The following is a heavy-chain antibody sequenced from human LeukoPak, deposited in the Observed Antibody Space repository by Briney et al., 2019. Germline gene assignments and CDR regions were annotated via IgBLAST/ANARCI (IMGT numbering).Heavy chain of an antibody. CDR2: ISGSGGST. V-gene: IGHV3-23*01. CDR1: GFTFSSCA. Sequence: GGSLRLSCAASGFTFSSCAMSWVRQAPGKGLEWVSAISGSGGSTYYADSVKGRFTISRDNSKNTLYLQMNSLRAEDTAVYYCAKDRRVLFVVPTAFDPWGQGTLVTVSS. D-gene: IGHD2-21*01. CDR3: AKDRRVLFVVPTAFDP. J-gene: IGHJ5*02.